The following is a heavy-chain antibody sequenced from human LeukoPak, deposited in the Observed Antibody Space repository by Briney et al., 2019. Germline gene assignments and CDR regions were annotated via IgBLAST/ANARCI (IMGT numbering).Heavy chain of an antibody. V-gene: IGHV1-24*01. CDR2: FDPEDGET. D-gene: IGHD3-3*01. CDR1: GYTLTELS. Sequence: ASVKVSCKVSGYTLTELSMHWVRQAPGKGLEWMGGFDPEDGETIYAQKFQGRVTMTEDTSTDTAYMELSSLRSEDTAVHYCATDHQYDFWSGYYGNWGQGTLVTVSS. J-gene: IGHJ4*02. CDR3: ATDHQYDFWSGYYGN.